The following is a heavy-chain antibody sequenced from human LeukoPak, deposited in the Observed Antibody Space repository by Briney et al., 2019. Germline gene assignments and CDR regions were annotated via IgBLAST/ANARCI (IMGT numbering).Heavy chain of an antibody. Sequence: GGSLRLSCAASGFTFSSYSMNWVRRAPGKGLEWVSYISSSSSTIYYADSVKGRFTISRDNAKNSLYLQMNSLRAEDTAVYYCARDESDYYDSSGYLSYWGQGTLVTVSS. CDR2: ISSSSSTI. J-gene: IGHJ4*02. D-gene: IGHD3-22*01. CDR1: GFTFSSYS. CDR3: ARDESDYYDSSGYLSY. V-gene: IGHV3-48*04.